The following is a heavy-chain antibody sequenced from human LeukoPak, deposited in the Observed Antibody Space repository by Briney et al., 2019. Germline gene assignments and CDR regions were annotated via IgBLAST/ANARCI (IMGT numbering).Heavy chain of an antibody. CDR1: GGSFSAYY. CDR3: ARGPTISETGYFDY. CDR2: INHRGDT. J-gene: IGHJ4*03. Sequence: SETLSLTCAVYGGSFSAYYWSWVRQSPGKGLEWIAEINHRGDTNYNPSVKSRVTISVDTSKNQFSLKVTSLTATDTAIYYCARGPTISETGYFDYWGQGTLVTVSS. D-gene: IGHD1-1*01. V-gene: IGHV4-34*01.